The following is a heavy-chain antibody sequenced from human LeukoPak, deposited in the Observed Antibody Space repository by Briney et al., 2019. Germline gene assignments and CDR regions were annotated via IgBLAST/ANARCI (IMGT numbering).Heavy chain of an antibody. CDR3: ARVQGVSRDY. D-gene: IGHD2-8*01. Sequence: GGSLRLSCAASGYTLSLYSMNCVRQAPGKGLEWVSYISSSSSTIYYADSVKGRFTISRDNAKNSLYLQMNSLRDEYTAVYCCARVQGVSRDYGGQGTLVTVSS. CDR1: GYTLSLYS. CDR2: ISSSSSTI. V-gene: IGHV3-48*02. J-gene: IGHJ4*02.